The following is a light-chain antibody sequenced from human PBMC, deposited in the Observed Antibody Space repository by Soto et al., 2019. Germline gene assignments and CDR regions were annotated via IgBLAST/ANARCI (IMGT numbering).Light chain of an antibody. CDR2: DVS. CDR3: QQYNNWPPWT. J-gene: IGKJ1*01. V-gene: IGKV3-15*01. Sequence: EIVMTQSPATLSVSPGERATLSCRASQSVSSNLAWYQQRPGQAPRLLIYDVSTRATGVPARFSGSGSGTEFTLTISSLQSEDFAVYYSQQYNNWPPWTLGQGTKVDIK. CDR1: QSVSSN.